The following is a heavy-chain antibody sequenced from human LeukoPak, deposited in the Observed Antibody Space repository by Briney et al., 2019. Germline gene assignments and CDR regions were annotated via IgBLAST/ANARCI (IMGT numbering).Heavy chain of an antibody. D-gene: IGHD2-15*01. Sequence: GGSLRLSCAASGFTFSSYWMHWVRQAPGKGLVWVSRINSDGSSTSYADSVKGRYTISRDNAKNTLYLQMNSQRAEDTAVYYCARESEHSVSQVDFDLWGQGTMVTVSS. V-gene: IGHV3-74*01. CDR2: INSDGSST. CDR1: GFTFSSYW. J-gene: IGHJ3*01. CDR3: ARESEHSVSQVDFDL.